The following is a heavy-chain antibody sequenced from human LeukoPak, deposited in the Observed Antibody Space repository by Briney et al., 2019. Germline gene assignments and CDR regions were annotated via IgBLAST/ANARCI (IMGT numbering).Heavy chain of an antibody. CDR3: AKYKQQLVRTNYFDY. CDR1: GFTFSTYN. Sequence: GGSLRLSCAASGFTFSTYNMNWVRQAPGKGLEWVSSITTSGSYIYYADSVKGRFTISRDNAKNSLYLQMNSLRAEDTAVYYCAKYKQQLVRTNYFDYWGQGTLVTVSS. CDR2: ITTSGSYI. V-gene: IGHV3-21*04. J-gene: IGHJ4*02. D-gene: IGHD6-13*01.